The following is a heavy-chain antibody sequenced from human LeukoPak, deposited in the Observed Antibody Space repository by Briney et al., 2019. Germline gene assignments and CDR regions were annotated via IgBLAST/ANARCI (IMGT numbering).Heavy chain of an antibody. D-gene: IGHD1-26*01. J-gene: IGHJ4*02. CDR3: ARGNVGARDYYFDY. V-gene: IGHV3-11*04. CDR1: GFTFSDYY. Sequence: GGSLRLSRASSGFTFSDYYMSWIRQAPGKGLEGGSYSSSSGSTIYYADSVQGRFTISRDNAKNSLYLQMNSLRAEDTAVYYCARGNVGARDYYFDYWGQGTLVTVSS. CDR2: SSSSGSTI.